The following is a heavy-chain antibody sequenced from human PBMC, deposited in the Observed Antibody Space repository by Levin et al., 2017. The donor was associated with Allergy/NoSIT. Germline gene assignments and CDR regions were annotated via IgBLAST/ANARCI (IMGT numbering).Heavy chain of an antibody. CDR1: GGSISSYY. CDR3: ARVGIAAAGTPERLRTFDWYFDL. V-gene: IGHV4-59*01. Sequence: PSETLSLTCTVSGGSISSYYWSWIRQPPGKGLEWIGYIYYSGSTNYNPYLKSRVTISVDTSKNQFSLKLSSVTAADTAVYYCARVGIAAAGTPERLRTFDWYFDLWGRGTLVTVSS. J-gene: IGHJ2*01. D-gene: IGHD6-13*01. CDR2: IYYSGST.